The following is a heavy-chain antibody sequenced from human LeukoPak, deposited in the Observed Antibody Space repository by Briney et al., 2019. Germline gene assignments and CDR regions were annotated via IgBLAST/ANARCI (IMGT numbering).Heavy chain of an antibody. Sequence: VASVKVSCTASGYTFTSYGISWVRQAPGQGLEWMGWVSAYNGNTKYAQKVRGRVTMTTDTSTSTGYMELRSLRSDDTAVYYCARVGDIYGPDAFDIWGQGTMVTVSS. CDR3: ARVGDIYGPDAFDI. CDR2: VSAYNGNT. D-gene: IGHD3-9*01. CDR1: GYTFTSYG. V-gene: IGHV1-18*01. J-gene: IGHJ3*02.